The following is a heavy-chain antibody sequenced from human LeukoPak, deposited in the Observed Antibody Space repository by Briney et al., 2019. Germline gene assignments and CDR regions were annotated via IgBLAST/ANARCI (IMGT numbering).Heavy chain of an antibody. CDR2: IIPIFGTA. Sequence: GSSVKVSCKASGGTFSSYAISWVRQAPGQGLEWMGGIIPIFGTANYAQKFQGRVTITTDESTSTAYMELSSLRSEDTAVYYCARTSRYYDSSDYLENFYFDYWGQGTLVTVSS. CDR1: GGTFSSYA. V-gene: IGHV1-69*05. CDR3: ARTSRYYDSSDYLENFYFDY. J-gene: IGHJ4*02. D-gene: IGHD3-22*01.